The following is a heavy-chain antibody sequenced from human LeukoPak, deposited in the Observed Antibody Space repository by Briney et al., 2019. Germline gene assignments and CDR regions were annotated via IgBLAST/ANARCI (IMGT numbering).Heavy chain of an antibody. J-gene: IGHJ4*02. V-gene: IGHV4-34*01. CDR3: ARARGGYEYYFDY. Sequence: SETLSLTCAVYGGSFSGYYWSWIRQPPGKGLEWIGEINHSGSTNYNPPLKSRVTISVDTSKNQFSLKLSSVTAADTAVYYCARARGGYEYYFDYWGQGTLVTVSS. D-gene: IGHD5-12*01. CDR1: GGSFSGYY. CDR2: INHSGST.